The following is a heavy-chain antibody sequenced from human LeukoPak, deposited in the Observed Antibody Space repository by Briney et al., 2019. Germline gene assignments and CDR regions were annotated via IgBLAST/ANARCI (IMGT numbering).Heavy chain of an antibody. CDR1: GFTVSSNY. Sequence: GGSLRLSCAASGFTVSSNYMSWVRQAPGKGLEWVSVIYSGGSTYYADSVKGRFTISRDNSKNTLYLQMNSLRAEDTAVYYCAVNYYDSSGYYPYFDYWGQGTLVTVSS. V-gene: IGHV3-66*01. CDR2: IYSGGST. D-gene: IGHD3-22*01. CDR3: AVNYYDSSGYYPYFDY. J-gene: IGHJ4*02.